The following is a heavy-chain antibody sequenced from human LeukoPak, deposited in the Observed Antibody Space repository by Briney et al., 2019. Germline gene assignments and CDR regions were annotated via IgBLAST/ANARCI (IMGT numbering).Heavy chain of an antibody. D-gene: IGHD5-24*01. CDR1: GFTFSSYW. CDR3: ARVRVRWLQSVDI. CDR2: INHSGST. V-gene: IGHV4-34*01. Sequence: PGGSLRLSCAASGFTFSSYWMSWVRQPPGKGLEWIGEINHSGSTNYNPSLKSRVTISVDTSKNQFSLKLSSVTAADTAVYYCARVRVRWLQSVDIWGQGTMVTVSS. J-gene: IGHJ3*02.